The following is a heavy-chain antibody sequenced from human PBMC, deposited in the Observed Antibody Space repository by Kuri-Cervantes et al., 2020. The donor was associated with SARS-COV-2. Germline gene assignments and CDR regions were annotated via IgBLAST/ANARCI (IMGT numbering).Heavy chain of an antibody. CDR2: IYYSGST. CDR1: GGSISSSSYY. CDR3: ARQMMSSITIFGVVITRNWFDP. J-gene: IGHJ5*02. Sequence: SETRSLTCTVSGGSISSSSYYWGWIRQPPGKGLEWIGSIYYSGSTYYNPSLKSRVTISVDTSKNQFSLKLSSVTAADTAVYYCARQMMSSITIFGVVITRNWFDPWGQGTLVTVSS. D-gene: IGHD3-3*01. V-gene: IGHV4-39*01.